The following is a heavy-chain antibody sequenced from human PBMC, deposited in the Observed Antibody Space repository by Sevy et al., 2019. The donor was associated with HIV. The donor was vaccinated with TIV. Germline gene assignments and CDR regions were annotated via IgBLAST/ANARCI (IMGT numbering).Heavy chain of an antibody. CDR2: IFYNGHI. J-gene: IGHJ4*02. Sequence: SETLSLTCTVSGGSITSLYWNWIRQPPGKGLEWIANIFYNGHINYNPSLKSQVTLSIDTSKNQFSLRLSSVTAADTAMYYCAGENAWGRGYSWGQGTLVTVSS. CDR3: AGENAWGRGYS. D-gene: IGHD1-26*01. CDR1: GGSITSLY. V-gene: IGHV4-59*08.